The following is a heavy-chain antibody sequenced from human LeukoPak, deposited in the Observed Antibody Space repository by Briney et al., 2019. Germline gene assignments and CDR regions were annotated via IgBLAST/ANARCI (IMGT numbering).Heavy chain of an antibody. V-gene: IGHV4-4*07. CDR1: SGSISSYY. D-gene: IGHD5-24*01. J-gene: IGHJ4*02. CDR3: ARSGGRDGYNFGY. Sequence: PSETLSLTCTVSSGSISSYYWSWIRQPAGKGLEWIGRIYTSGSTNYNPSLKSRVTISVDTSRTHLYLNLSSVTAADTAVYYCARSGGRDGYNFGYWGPGTLVTVSS. CDR2: IYTSGST.